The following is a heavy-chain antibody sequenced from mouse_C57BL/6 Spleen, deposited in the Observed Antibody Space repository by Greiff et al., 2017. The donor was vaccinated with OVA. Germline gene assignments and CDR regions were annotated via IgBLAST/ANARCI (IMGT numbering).Heavy chain of an antibody. Sequence: QVQLQQSGAELARPGASVKLSCKASGYTFTSYGISWVKQRTGQGLEWIGEIYPRSGNTYYNEKFKGKATLTADKSSSTAYMELRSLTSADSAVYFCARRTTGYAMDYWGQGTSVTVSS. J-gene: IGHJ4*01. D-gene: IGHD1-1*01. CDR3: ARRTTGYAMDY. CDR1: GYTFTSYG. CDR2: IYPRSGNT. V-gene: IGHV1-81*01.